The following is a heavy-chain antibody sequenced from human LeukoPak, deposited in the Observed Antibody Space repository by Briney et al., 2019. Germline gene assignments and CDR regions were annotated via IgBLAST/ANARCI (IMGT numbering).Heavy chain of an antibody. CDR2: ISTLNGDT. CDR1: GYTFTDHG. D-gene: IGHD3-16*01. Sequence: GASLKVSCKASGYTFTDHGISWVRQAPGQGLEWMGWISTLNGDTNYAQKFQGRVTITSETSTNTAHMELRSLRSDDTAIYYCARDLAFLPVPAANGWLDPWGQGTLVTVSS. CDR3: ARDLAFLPVPAANGWLDP. V-gene: IGHV1-18*01. J-gene: IGHJ5*02.